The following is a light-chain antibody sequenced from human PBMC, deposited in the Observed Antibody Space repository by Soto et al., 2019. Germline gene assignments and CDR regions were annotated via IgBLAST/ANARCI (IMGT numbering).Light chain of an antibody. J-gene: IGLJ2*01. CDR1: SSDVGAYNY. CDR3: SSFTVMNTQV. V-gene: IGLV2-14*03. CDR2: DVN. Sequence: QSVLTQPASVSEFPGQSVTISCNGTSSDVGAYNYVSWYQQHPGKAPKLIIFDVNHRPSGISNRFSGSKSGNTASLTVSGLQADDEADYYCSSFTVMNTQVFGGGTKLTVL.